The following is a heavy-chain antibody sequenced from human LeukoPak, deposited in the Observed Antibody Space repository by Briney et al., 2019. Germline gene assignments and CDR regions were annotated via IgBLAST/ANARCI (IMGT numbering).Heavy chain of an antibody. J-gene: IGHJ4*02. Sequence: GGSLRLSCAASGFIFSDHWMHWIRQAPGKGLVWLSRINNDGSSTIYADSVKGRFTFSRDNAENTLFLEMSSLRVEDTAVYYCVRERNNFWSGHHSIFDSWGQGTLVTVSS. CDR2: INNDGSST. CDR3: VRERNNFWSGHHSIFDS. CDR1: GFIFSDHW. D-gene: IGHD3-3*01. V-gene: IGHV3-74*01.